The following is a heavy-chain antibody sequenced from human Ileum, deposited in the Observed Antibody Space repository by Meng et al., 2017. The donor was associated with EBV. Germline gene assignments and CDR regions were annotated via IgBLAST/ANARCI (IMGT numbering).Heavy chain of an antibody. Sequence: QVQLQESGPGLVKPSDTLSLTCAVSGYSISTTNWWGWIRQPPGEGLEWIEHIYYSGTTYNNPSLKSRVTMSIDPSKNQFSLKLSSVTAVDTAVYYCARNSESGSYIDYWGLGTLVTVSS. V-gene: IGHV4-28*01. J-gene: IGHJ4*02. CDR3: ARNSESGSYIDY. CDR1: GYSISTTNW. D-gene: IGHD1-26*01. CDR2: IYYSGTT.